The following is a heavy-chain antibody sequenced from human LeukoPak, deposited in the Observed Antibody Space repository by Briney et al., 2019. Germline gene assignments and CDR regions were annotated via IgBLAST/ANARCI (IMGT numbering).Heavy chain of an antibody. CDR1: RYTFTGYY. D-gene: IGHD3-3*01. CDR3: ARDGNVLRFLEWLLLFDY. CDR2: INPHSGGT. J-gene: IGHJ4*02. Sequence: GASVKVSCKASRYTFTGYYMHWVRQAPGQGLEWMGWINPHSGGTNYAQKFQRRVTMTSDTSISTAYMELSRLRSDDTAVYYCARDGNVLRFLEWLLLFDYWGQGTLVTVSS. V-gene: IGHV1-2*02.